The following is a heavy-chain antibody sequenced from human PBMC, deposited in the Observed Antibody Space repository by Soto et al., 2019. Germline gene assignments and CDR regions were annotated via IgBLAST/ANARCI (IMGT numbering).Heavy chain of an antibody. CDR1: GGSISSYY. D-gene: IGHD2-21*02. CDR2: IYYSGST. CDR3: ARLFYCGGDCYPYNWFDP. V-gene: IGHV4-59*01. J-gene: IGHJ5*02. Sequence: QVQLQESGPGLVKPSETLSLTCTVSGGSISSYYWSWIRQPPGKGLEWIGYIYYSGSTNYNPSLTRRVTISVDTSKNQFSLKLSSVTAADTAVYYCARLFYCGGDCYPYNWFDPWGQGTLVTVSS.